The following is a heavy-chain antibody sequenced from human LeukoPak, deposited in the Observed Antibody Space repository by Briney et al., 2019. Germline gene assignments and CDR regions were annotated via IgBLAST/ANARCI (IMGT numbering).Heavy chain of an antibody. V-gene: IGHV3-23*01. CDR1: GFTFSSYA. Sequence: PGGSLRLSCAASGFTFSSYAMSWVRQAPGNGLEWVSAISGSGGSTYYADSVKGRFTISRDNSKNTLYLQMNSLRAEDTAVYYCAKGIYDSSGSDYWGQGTLVTVSS. D-gene: IGHD3-22*01. J-gene: IGHJ4*02. CDR3: AKGIYDSSGSDY. CDR2: ISGSGGST.